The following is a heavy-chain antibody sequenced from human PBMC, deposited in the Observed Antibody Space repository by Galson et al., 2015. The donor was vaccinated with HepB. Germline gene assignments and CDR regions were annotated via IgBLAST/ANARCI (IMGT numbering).Heavy chain of an antibody. CDR1: GFTFSNAW. J-gene: IGHJ4*02. CDR3: AREQAWAYHD. CDR2: IKSKTDGGTT. V-gene: IGHV3-15*01. D-gene: IGHD3-16*01. Sequence: SLRLSCAASGFTFSNAWMSWVRQAPGKGLEWVGRIKSKTDGGTTDYAAPVKGRFTISRDDSKNTLYLQMNSLRAADTALYYCAREQAWAYHDWGQGVLVTVSS.